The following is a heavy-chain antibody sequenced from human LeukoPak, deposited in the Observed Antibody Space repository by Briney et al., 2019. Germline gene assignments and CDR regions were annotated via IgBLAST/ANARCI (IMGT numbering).Heavy chain of an antibody. Sequence: EWXXNIYXSGSTYYNQSLMRRVTISVDTSKNQFSLKLSSVTAADTAVYYCARHWGYYDSSGYYSSYRFDYWGQGTLVTVSS. CDR2: IYXSGST. CDR3: ARHWGYYDSSGYYSSYRFDY. J-gene: IGHJ4*02. D-gene: IGHD3-22*01. V-gene: IGHV4-39*01.